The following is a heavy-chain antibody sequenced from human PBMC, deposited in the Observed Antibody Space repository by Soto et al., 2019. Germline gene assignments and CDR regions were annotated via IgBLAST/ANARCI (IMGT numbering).Heavy chain of an antibody. D-gene: IGHD2-2*02. CDR1: GYTFTLFG. CDR2: ISPYNGVT. J-gene: IGHJ4*02. V-gene: IGHV1-18*01. CDR3: ARGGQYRYFDY. Sequence: QVQLVQSGAEVKKPGASVKVSCTTSGYTFTLFGITWVRQAPGQGLEWMGWISPYNGVTKYAEKLEGRVTLTTDTSTDPAHMELTSLPSDDTAEYYCARGGQYRYFDYWGQGNLVTVSS.